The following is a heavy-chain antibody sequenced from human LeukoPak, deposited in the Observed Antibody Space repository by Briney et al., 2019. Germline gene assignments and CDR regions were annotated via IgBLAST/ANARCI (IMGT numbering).Heavy chain of an antibody. D-gene: IGHD2-21*01. CDR1: GGSFSGYY. CDR3: ARGQYCGGDCYYYYMDV. CDR2: INHSGST. J-gene: IGHJ6*03. Sequence: SETLSLTCAVYGGSFSGYYWSWLRQPPGKGLEWIGEINHSGSTNYNPSLKSRVTISVDTSKNQFSLKLSSVTAADTAVYYCARGQYCGGDCYYYYMDVWGKGTTVTVSS. V-gene: IGHV4-34*01.